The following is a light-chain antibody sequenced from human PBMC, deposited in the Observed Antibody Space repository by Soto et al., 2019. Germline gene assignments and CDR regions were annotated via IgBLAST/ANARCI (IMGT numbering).Light chain of an antibody. CDR2: KAS. CDR3: QQYNSYMT. Sequence: DIQMTQSPSTLSASVGDRVTITCRASQSISNWLAWYQQKPGKAPKLLIQKASSLESGVPSRFSGSGSGTEFTLTISSLQPDDFATYYCQQYNSYMTFGQGTKVEIK. V-gene: IGKV1-5*03. CDR1: QSISNW. J-gene: IGKJ1*01.